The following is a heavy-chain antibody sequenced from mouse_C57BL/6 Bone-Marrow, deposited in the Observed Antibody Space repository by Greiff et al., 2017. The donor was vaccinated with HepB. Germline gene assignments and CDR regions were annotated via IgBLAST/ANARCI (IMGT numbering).Heavy chain of an antibody. Sequence: VKLMESGPGLVQPSQSLSITCTVSGFSLTSYGVHWVRQSPGKGLEWLGVIWSGGSTDYNAAFISRLSISKDNSKSQVFFKMNSLQADDTAIYYCARGGTTVVAHWYFDVWGTGTTVTVSS. J-gene: IGHJ1*03. V-gene: IGHV2-2*01. D-gene: IGHD1-1*01. CDR1: GFSLTSYG. CDR3: ARGGTTVVAHWYFDV. CDR2: IWSGGST.